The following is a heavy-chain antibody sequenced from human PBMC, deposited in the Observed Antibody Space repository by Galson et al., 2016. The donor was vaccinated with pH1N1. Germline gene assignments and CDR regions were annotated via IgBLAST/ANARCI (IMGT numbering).Heavy chain of an antibody. V-gene: IGHV3-53*01. CDR3: VFDTVPNGADH. J-gene: IGHJ5*02. CDR1: EFLVTDKY. CDR2: IYPRGDA. D-gene: IGHD4-17*01. Sequence: SLRLSCAASEFLVTDKYMSWVRQAAGKRPEWVSIIYPRGDAYYADFVEGRFTISRGTSKNMLFLHMSHLRADDTALYYCVFDTVPNGADHWGQGTLVTVSS.